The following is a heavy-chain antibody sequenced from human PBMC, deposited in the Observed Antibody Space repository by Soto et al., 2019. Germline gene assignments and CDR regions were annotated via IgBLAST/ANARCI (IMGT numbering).Heavy chain of an antibody. V-gene: IGHV3-23*01. J-gene: IGHJ4*02. CDR3: AKEFEYGGNFDY. CDR1: FSSYA. CDR2: ISGSGGST. D-gene: IGHD4-17*01. Sequence: FSSYAMSWVRQAPGKGLEWVSAISGSGGSTYYADSVKGRFTISRDNSKNTLYLQMNSLRAEDTAVYYCAKEFEYGGNFDYWGQGTLVTVSS.